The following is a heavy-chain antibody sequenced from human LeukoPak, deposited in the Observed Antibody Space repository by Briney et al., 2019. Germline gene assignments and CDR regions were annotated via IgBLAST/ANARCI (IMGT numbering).Heavy chain of an antibody. Sequence: SETLSLTCTVSGDSMTSSNHYWVWIRQPPGKGLEWIGSIYYGGRTYYNPSLKSRVTISQDTSKNQFSLKVSTVTAADTAVYHCARHSHCTGDSCYPVWGQGTTVTVSS. CDR2: IYYGGRT. D-gene: IGHD2-15*01. CDR1: GDSMTSSNHY. CDR3: ARHSHCTGDSCYPV. V-gene: IGHV4-39*01. J-gene: IGHJ6*02.